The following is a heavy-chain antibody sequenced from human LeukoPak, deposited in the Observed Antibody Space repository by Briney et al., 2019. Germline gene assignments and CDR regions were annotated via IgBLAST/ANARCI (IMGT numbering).Heavy chain of an antibody. CDR2: INHSGST. CDR1: GGSFSGYY. J-gene: IGHJ6*02. CDR3: ARYLGSYYYYYYGMDV. V-gene: IGHV4-34*01. D-gene: IGHD3-10*01. Sequence: PSETLSLTCAVYGGSFSGYYWSWIRQPPGKGLEWIGEINHSGSTNYNPSLKSRVTISVDTSKNQFSLKLSSVTAADTAVYYCARYLGSYYYYYYGMDVWGQGTTVTVSS.